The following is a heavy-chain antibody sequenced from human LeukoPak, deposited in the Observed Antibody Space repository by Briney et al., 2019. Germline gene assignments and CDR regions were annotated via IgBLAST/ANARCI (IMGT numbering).Heavy chain of an antibody. Sequence: AETLSLTCTVSGCSISSYFWSWIRQPAGKGLEWIGRIYASGSTNYNPSLKGRVTMSADTSKNQFFLKLTSVTAADTAVYYCAREQFRPYYFDYWGQGTLVTVSS. J-gene: IGHJ4*02. V-gene: IGHV4-4*07. CDR2: IYASGST. CDR1: GCSISSYF. CDR3: AREQFRPYYFDY. D-gene: IGHD6-19*01.